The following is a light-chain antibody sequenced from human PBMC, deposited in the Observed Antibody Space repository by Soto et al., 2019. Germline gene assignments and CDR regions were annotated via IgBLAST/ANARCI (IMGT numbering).Light chain of an antibody. Sequence: DIRMTQSPSTLSTSVGDRVTITCRASQNIRGWLAWYQQKPGKAPKLLIYDAPTLESGVPSRFSGSGSGTEFTLTISSLQPDDFATYSCQQYNSYSWTFGQGTTVAIK. CDR1: QNIRGW. CDR3: QQYNSYSWT. CDR2: DAP. J-gene: IGKJ1*01. V-gene: IGKV1-5*01.